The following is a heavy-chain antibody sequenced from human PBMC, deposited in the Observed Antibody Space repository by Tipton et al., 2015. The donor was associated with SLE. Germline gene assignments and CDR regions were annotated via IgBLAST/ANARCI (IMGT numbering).Heavy chain of an antibody. CDR2: IYYSGRA. Sequence: TLSLTCTVSGGSISTDDFYWSWIRQNPERGLEWIGYIYYSGRAYYNPSLKSRLSLSLDPSKNHLPPTLHSVTAPVTALYYCATARNHYYGSGSYCHFDLWGHGILVTVSS. J-gene: IGHJ4*01. CDR1: GGSISTDDFY. D-gene: IGHD3-10*01. V-gene: IGHV4-31*03. CDR3: ATARNHYYGSGSYCHFDL.